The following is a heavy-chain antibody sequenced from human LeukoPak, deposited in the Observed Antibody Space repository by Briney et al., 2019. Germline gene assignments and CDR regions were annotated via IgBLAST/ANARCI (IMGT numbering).Heavy chain of an antibody. CDR3: ARGWRGPFDY. V-gene: IGHV4-39*07. Sequence: SETLSLTCTVSGGSISSSSYYWGWIRQPPGKGLEWIGSIYYSGSTYYNPSLKSRVTISVDTSKNQFSLKLSSVTAADTAVYYCARGWRGPFDYWGQGTLVTVSS. D-gene: IGHD1-1*01. CDR1: GGSISSSSYY. CDR2: IYYSGST. J-gene: IGHJ4*02.